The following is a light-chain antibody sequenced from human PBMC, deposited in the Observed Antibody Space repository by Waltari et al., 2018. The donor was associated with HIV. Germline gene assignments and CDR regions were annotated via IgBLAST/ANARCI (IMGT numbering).Light chain of an antibody. J-gene: IGLJ3*02. CDR3: QVWDYNSDRWV. CDR2: DDS. Sequence: SYVLTQPPSVSVAPGQTARITWGGNNIGTTNIHWYQQRPGQAPVLVVSDDSDRPSDIPERFSGSNSANTATLSISRVEAGDEADYYCQVWDYNSDRWVFGGGTKLTV. CDR1: NIGTTN. V-gene: IGLV3-21*02.